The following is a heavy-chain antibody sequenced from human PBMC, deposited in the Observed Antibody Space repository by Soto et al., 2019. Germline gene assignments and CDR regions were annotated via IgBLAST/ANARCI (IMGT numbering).Heavy chain of an antibody. CDR1: GFTFSSYG. CDR2: IWYDGSNK. J-gene: IGHJ6*02. Sequence: GGSLRLSCAESGFTFSSYGMLWVRQAPGKGLEWVAVIWYDGSNKYYADSVKGRFTISRDNSKNTLYLQMNSLRAEDTAVYYWARDSLQYSSSSYYGMDVWGQGTTVTVSS. V-gene: IGHV3-33*01. D-gene: IGHD6-13*01. CDR3: ARDSLQYSSSSYYGMDV.